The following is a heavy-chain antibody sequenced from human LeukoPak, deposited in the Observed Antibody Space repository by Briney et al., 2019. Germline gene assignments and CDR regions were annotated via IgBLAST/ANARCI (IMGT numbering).Heavy chain of an antibody. Sequence: GGSLRLSCAASGFTFSSYEMNWVRQAPGKGLEWVAFIRHDGSNKYYADSVKARFTISRDNSQNTVSLQLNNLRIEDTALYYCAKTSLSDPSGHYYYMDVWGKGTTVTVSS. V-gene: IGHV3-30*02. D-gene: IGHD3-3*01. CDR1: GFTFSSYE. J-gene: IGHJ6*03. CDR3: AKTSLSDPSGHYYYMDV. CDR2: IRHDGSNK.